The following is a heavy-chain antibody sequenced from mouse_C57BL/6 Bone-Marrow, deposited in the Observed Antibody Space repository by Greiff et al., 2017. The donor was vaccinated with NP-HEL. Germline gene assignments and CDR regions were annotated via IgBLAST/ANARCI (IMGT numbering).Heavy chain of an antibody. CDR1: GYTFTSYW. CDR3: ASAYYSNYAWFAY. CDR2: INPSSGYT. Sequence: QVQLQQSGAELAKPGASVKLSCKASGYTFTSYWMHWVKQRPGQGLEWIGYINPSSGYTKYNQKFKDKATLTADKSSSTAYMQLSSLTYEDSAVYYCASAYYSNYAWFAYWGQGTLVTVSA. V-gene: IGHV1-7*01. D-gene: IGHD2-5*01. J-gene: IGHJ3*01.